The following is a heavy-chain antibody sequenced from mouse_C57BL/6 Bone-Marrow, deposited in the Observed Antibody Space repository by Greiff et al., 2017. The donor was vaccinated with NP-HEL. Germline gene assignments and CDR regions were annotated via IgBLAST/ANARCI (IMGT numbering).Heavy chain of an antibody. D-gene: IGHD1-1*01. J-gene: IGHJ2*01. CDR2: INPNNGGT. V-gene: IGHV1-26*01. Sequence: EVQLQQSGPELVKPGASVKISCKASGYTFTDYYMNWVKQSHGKSLEWIGDINPNNGGTSYNQKFKGKATLTVDKSSSTAYMELRSLTSEDSAVYYCASGSSYYYWGQGTTLTVSS. CDR1: GYTFTDYY. CDR3: ASGSSYYY.